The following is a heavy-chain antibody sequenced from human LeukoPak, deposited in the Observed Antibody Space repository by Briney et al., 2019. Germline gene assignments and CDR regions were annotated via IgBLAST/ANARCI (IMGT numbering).Heavy chain of an antibody. CDR3: AKYGGSYHTPFDY. Sequence: GGSLRLSCAASGFTFSSYAMSWVRRAPGKGLEWVSAISGSGGSTYCADSVKGRFTISRDNSKNTLYLQMNSLRAEDTAVYYCAKYGGSYHTPFDYWGQGTLVTVSS. CDR2: ISGSGGST. J-gene: IGHJ4*02. CDR1: GFTFSSYA. V-gene: IGHV3-23*01. D-gene: IGHD1-26*01.